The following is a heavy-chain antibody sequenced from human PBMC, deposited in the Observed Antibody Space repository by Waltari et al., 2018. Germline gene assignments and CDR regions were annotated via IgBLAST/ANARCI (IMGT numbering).Heavy chain of an antibody. J-gene: IGHJ4*02. D-gene: IGHD1-26*01. CDR3: ARESWSGSYYGY. CDR1: GGSIRRGSYY. CDR2: IYTSGST. V-gene: IGHV4-61*02. Sequence: QVQLQESGPGLVKPSQTLSLTCTVSGGSIRRGSYYWSWIRQPAGKGVEWIGRIYTSGSTNYNPYLKSRVNISVDTSKNQVALKLSSVTAADTAVYYCARESWSGSYYGYWGQGTLVTVSS.